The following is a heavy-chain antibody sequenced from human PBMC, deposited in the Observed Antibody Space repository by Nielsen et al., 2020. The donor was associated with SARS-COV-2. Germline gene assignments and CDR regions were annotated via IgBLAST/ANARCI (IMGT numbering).Heavy chain of an antibody. CDR3: ARGLRGTGGNSH. CDR1: GGSFSGYY. CDR2: INHSGST. Sequence: SETLPLTCAVYGGSFSGYYWSWIRQPPGKGLEWIGEINHSGSTNYNPSLKSRVTISVDTSKNQFSLKLSSVTAADTAVYYCARGLRGTGGNSHWGQGTLVTVSS. J-gene: IGHJ4*02. V-gene: IGHV4-34*01. D-gene: IGHD4-23*01.